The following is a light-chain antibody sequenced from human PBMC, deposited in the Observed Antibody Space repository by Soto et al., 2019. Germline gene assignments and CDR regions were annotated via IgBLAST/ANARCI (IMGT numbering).Light chain of an antibody. J-gene: IGLJ2*01. V-gene: IGLV2-23*01. Sequence: QSALTQPASVSGSPGQSITISCTGTSSDVGSYNLVSWYQQHPGKATKLMIYEGSKRPSGVSNRFSGSKSGNTASLTISGLQAEDEADYYCCSYAGSRGLVFGGGTKLTVL. CDR2: EGS. CDR1: SSDVGSYNL. CDR3: CSYAGSRGLV.